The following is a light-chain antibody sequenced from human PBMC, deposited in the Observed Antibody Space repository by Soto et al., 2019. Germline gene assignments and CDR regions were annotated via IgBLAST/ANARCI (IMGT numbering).Light chain of an antibody. J-gene: IGLJ1*01. CDR3: GSYSSTDTPFV. CDR2: NVN. V-gene: IGLV2-8*01. Sequence: QSVLTQPPSASGSPGQAVTISCTGTSRDIGGYDFVSWYQVRPGEAPQLIIYNVNGRPSGVPRRFSGSKSGNTASLTVSGLQAVDEADYYCGSYSSTDTPFVFGTGTKVTVL. CDR1: SRDIGGYDF.